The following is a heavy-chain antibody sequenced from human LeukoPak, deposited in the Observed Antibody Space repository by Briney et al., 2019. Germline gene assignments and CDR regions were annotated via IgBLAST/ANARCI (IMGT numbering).Heavy chain of an antibody. Sequence: SETLSLTCAVYGGSFSGYYWSWIRPPPGKGLEWIGEINHSGSTNYNPSLKSRVTISVDTSKNQFSLKLSSVTAADTAVYYCARVSFSDYVPWGQGTLVTVSS. D-gene: IGHD4-17*01. V-gene: IGHV4-34*01. CDR3: ARVSFSDYVP. CDR2: INHSGST. CDR1: GGSFSGYY. J-gene: IGHJ5*02.